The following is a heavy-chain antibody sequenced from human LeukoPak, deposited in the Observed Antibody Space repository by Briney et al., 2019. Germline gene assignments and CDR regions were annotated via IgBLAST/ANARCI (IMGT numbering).Heavy chain of an antibody. D-gene: IGHD6-19*01. CDR3: ARGPVAGTKTNWFDP. J-gene: IGHJ5*02. Sequence: GASVKVSCKASGYTFTGYYMHWVRQAPGQGLEWMGIINPSGGSTSYAQKFQGRVTMTRDMSTSTVYMELSSLRSEDTAVYYCARGPVAGTKTNWFDPWGQGTLVTVSS. CDR1: GYTFTGYY. CDR2: INPSGGST. V-gene: IGHV1-46*01.